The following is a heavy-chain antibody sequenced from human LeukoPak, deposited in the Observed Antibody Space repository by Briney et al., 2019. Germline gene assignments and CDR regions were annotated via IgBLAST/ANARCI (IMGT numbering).Heavy chain of an antibody. CDR2: ISYDGSNK. Sequence: GGSLRLSCAASGFTFSSYGMHWVRQAPGKGLESVAVISYDGSNKYYADSVKGRFTISRDNSKNTLYLQMNSLRAEDTAVYYCAKDPARYDTLTGYLDWGQGTLLTVSS. D-gene: IGHD3-9*01. CDR3: AKDPARYDTLTGYLD. CDR1: GFTFSSYG. J-gene: IGHJ1*01. V-gene: IGHV3-30*18.